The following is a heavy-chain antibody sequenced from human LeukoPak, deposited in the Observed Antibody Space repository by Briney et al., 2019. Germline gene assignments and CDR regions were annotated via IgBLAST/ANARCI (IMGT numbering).Heavy chain of an antibody. D-gene: IGHD2-15*01. Sequence: SGGSLRLSCAASGFTFSSYWMSWVRQAPGKGLEWVANIKQDGSEKYYVDSVKGRFTISRDNAKNSLYLQMNSLRAEDTAVYYCARGVIVVVVAAIPHGFDYWGQGTLVTVSS. V-gene: IGHV3-7*01. CDR3: ARGVIVVVVAAIPHGFDY. J-gene: IGHJ4*02. CDR2: IKQDGSEK. CDR1: GFTFSSYW.